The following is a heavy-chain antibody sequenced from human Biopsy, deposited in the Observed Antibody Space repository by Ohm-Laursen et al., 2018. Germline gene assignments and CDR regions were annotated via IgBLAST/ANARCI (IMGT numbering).Heavy chain of an antibody. Sequence: GTLSLTCSVSGGSISDDYWNWIRQPPGKGLQVIGYISSGGRAKYNPSLKSRLTISLDTSKNQLSLRLSSLTAADTAVYYCARLGSGDYFPTFFDFWGQGALVTVSS. J-gene: IGHJ4*02. D-gene: IGHD5-12*01. V-gene: IGHV4-59*12. CDR1: GGSISDDY. CDR3: ARLGSGDYFPTFFDF. CDR2: ISSGGRA.